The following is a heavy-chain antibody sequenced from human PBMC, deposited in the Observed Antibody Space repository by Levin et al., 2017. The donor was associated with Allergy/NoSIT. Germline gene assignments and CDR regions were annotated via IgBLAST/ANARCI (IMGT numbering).Heavy chain of an antibody. D-gene: IGHD2-15*01. J-gene: IGHJ3*02. CDR2: ISSSSSYI. CDR3: AREGVVAATDAFDI. CDR1: GFTFSSYS. Sequence: GGSLRLSCAASGFTFSSYSMNWVRQAPGKGLEWVSSISSSSSYIYYADSVKGRFTISRDNAKNSLYLQMNSLRAEDTAVYYCAREGVVAATDAFDIWGQGTMVTVSS. V-gene: IGHV3-21*01.